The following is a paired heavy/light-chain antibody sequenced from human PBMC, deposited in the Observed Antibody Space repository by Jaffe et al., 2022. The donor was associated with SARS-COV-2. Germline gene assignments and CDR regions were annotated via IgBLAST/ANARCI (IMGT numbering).Heavy chain of an antibody. CDR1: RFTFSSYD. V-gene: IGHV3-30*04. CDR3: ARESDFRFDF. Sequence: QVQLVESGGGVVQPGRSLRLSCAASRFTFSSYDIHWVRQAPGKGLQWVASISSDDIIKNYADSVKGRFTISRDNSKNTLYLQMNSLRAEDTAVYYCARESDFRFDFWGQGTLVTVSS. J-gene: IGHJ4*02. D-gene: IGHD3-3*01. CDR2: ISSDDIIK.
Light chain of an antibody. CDR1: QSVSSY. J-gene: IGKJ5*01. CDR3: QQRNNWPIT. CDR2: GAS. Sequence: EIVLTQSPDTLSLSPGERATLSCRASQSVSSYLAWYQQKGGQAPRLLIYGASNRATGIPARFSGSGSGTDFTLTISSLEPEDCAVYYCQQRNNWPITFGQGTRLEIK. V-gene: IGKV3-11*01.